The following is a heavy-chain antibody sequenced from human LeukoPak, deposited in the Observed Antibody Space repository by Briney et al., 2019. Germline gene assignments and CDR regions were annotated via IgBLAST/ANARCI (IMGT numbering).Heavy chain of an antibody. Sequence: SETLSLTCAVYGGSFSGYYWSWIRQPPGKGLEWIGEINHSGSTNYNPSLKSRVTISVDTSKNQFSLKLSSVTAADTAVYYCARVWDTAGEGWGQGTLVTVSS. CDR2: INHSGST. D-gene: IGHD5-18*01. J-gene: IGHJ4*02. CDR1: GGSFSGYY. V-gene: IGHV4-34*01. CDR3: ARVWDTAGEG.